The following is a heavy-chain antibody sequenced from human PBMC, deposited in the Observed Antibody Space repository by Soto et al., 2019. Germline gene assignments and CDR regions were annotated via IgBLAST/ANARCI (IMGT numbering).Heavy chain of an antibody. J-gene: IGHJ4*02. Sequence: QVQLVESGGGVVQPGRSLRLSCAASGFPFSTYGMHWVREAPGKGLEWVAIISYDGTNKYYADSVKGRFTISRDNSKNTLYLQMNSLRPEDTALYYCVGGQYYFDDRGQGTLVTVSS. CDR1: GFPFSTYG. V-gene: IGHV3-30*03. CDR2: ISYDGTNK. D-gene: IGHD3-10*01. CDR3: VGGQYYFDD.